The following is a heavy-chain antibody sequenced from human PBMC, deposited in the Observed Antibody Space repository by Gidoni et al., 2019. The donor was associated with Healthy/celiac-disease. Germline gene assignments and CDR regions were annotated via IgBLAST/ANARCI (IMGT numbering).Heavy chain of an antibody. CDR2: ISSSSSYI. J-gene: IGHJ5*02. CDR1: GFTFSSYS. V-gene: IGHV3-21*01. Sequence: EVQLVESGGGLVKPGGSLTLSCAASGFTFSSYSMNWVRQAPGKGLEWVSSISSSSSYIYYADSVKGRFTISRDNAKNSLYLQMNSLRAEDTAVYYCARDPISGSYSWRVRWFDPWGQGTLVTVSS. D-gene: IGHD1-26*01. CDR3: ARDPISGSYSWRVRWFDP.